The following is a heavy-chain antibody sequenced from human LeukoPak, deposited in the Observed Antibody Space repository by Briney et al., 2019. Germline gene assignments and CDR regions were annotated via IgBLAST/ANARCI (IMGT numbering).Heavy chain of an antibody. CDR1: GYSFTSYW. CDR3: ATYYYDSSGYSTLDY. J-gene: IGHJ4*02. V-gene: IGHV5-51*01. D-gene: IGHD3-22*01. CDR2: IYPGDSDT. Sequence: GESLKISCKGSGYSFTSYWIGWVRQMPGKGLGWMGIIYPGDSDTRYSPSFQGQVTISADKSISTAYLQWSSLKASDTAMYYCATYYYDSSGYSTLDYWGQGTLVTVSS.